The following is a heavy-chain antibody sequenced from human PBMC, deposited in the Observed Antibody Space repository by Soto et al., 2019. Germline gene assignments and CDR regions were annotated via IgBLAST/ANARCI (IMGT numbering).Heavy chain of an antibody. CDR1: GYTFTSYY. CDR2: INPSGGST. D-gene: IGHD5-18*01. Sequence: QVQLVQSGAEVKKPGASVKVSCKASGYTFTSYYMHWVRQAPGQGLEWMGIINPSGGSTSYAQKYEGRVTMTSDTSTSTFYMELSSLRSEDTAVYYCARDRSGYSYDRLDYWGQGTLVTVSS. J-gene: IGHJ4*02. V-gene: IGHV1-46*01. CDR3: ARDRSGYSYDRLDY.